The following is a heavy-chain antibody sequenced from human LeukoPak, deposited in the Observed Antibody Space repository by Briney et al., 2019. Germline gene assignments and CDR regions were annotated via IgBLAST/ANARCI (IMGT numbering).Heavy chain of an antibody. CDR1: GASISFYY. D-gene: IGHD6-13*01. J-gene: IGHJ3*02. CDR2: IYYSGST. V-gene: IGHV4-59*01. CDR3: ALDSSGWSDDSFDT. Sequence: PSETLSLTCTVSGASISFYYRSWIRQPPGKGLEWIGYIYYSGSTNYNPSLKRRVTMSIDTSKNQFSLNLNSVTAADTAVYYCALDSSGWSDDSFDTWGQGTMVTVSS.